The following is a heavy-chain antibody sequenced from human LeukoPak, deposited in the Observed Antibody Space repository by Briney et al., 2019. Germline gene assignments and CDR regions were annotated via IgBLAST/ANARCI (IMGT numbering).Heavy chain of an antibody. J-gene: IGHJ3*02. CDR1: GYTFTGYY. CDR2: INPNSGGT. V-gene: IGHV1-2*02. D-gene: IGHD6-19*01. Sequence: ASVKVSCKASGYTFTGYYMHWVRQAPGQGLEWMGWINPNSGGTNYAQKFQGRVTMTRDTSISTAYMELSRLRSDDTAVYYCARDMLHGSGWYLDAFDIWGQGTMVTVSS. CDR3: ARDMLHGSGWYLDAFDI.